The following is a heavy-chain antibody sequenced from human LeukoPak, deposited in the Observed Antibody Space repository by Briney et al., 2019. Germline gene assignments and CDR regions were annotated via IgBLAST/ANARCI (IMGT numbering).Heavy chain of an antibody. D-gene: IGHD3-3*01. Sequence: GGSLRLSCAASGFTFSSYAMHWVRQAPGKGLEYVSAISSNGGSTYYANSVKGRFTISRDNSKNTLYLQMGSLRAEDMAVYYCARSLRITIFGGFDYWGQGTLVTVSS. CDR2: ISSNGGST. CDR1: GFTFSSYA. V-gene: IGHV3-64*01. CDR3: ARSLRITIFGGFDY. J-gene: IGHJ4*02.